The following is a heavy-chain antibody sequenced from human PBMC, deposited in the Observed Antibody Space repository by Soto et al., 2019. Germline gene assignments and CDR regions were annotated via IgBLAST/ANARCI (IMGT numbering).Heavy chain of an antibody. CDR1: GFSFNNFA. D-gene: IGHD3-22*01. V-gene: IGHV3-30*03. J-gene: IGHJ4*02. CDR2: LSYDGSHE. CDR3: VRGDIYYDSGDSYYDFDN. Sequence: QVQLVESGGGVVQPGRSLRVSCAASGFSFNNFAMHWVRQAPGKGLEWVAVLSYDGSHEYYADSVKGRFTFSRDNSKNTLYLQMNSLRPEDTAVYYCVRGDIYYDSGDSYYDFDNWGQGTQVTVSS.